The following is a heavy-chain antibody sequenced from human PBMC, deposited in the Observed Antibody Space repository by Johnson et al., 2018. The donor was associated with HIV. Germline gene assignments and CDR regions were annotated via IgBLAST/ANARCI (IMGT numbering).Heavy chain of an antibody. CDR3: AREGGITMRDAFDI. J-gene: IGHJ3*02. D-gene: IGHD3-22*01. CDR1: GLSVSYGY. CDR2: IYSGGNT. Sequence: VQLVESGGGLIQPGGSLRLSCAASGLSVSYGYMTWVRQAPGKGLEWVSVIYSGGNTYYTDSVKGRFTISRDNSDNTMYLQMGSLRAEDMAVYYCAREGGITMRDAFDIWGQGTMVTVSS. V-gene: IGHV3-66*03.